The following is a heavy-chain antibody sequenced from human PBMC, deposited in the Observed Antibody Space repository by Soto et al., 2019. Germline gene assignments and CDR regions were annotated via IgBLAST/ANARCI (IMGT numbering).Heavy chain of an antibody. J-gene: IGHJ4*02. CDR3: ARDLSGSTNVDY. V-gene: IGHV3-30-3*01. CDR1: GFTFSSYA. Sequence: QVQLVESGGGVVQPGRSLGLLCAASGFTFSSYAIHWVRQAPGKGLEWVAVISYDGNNKYYADSVKDRFTISRDNFKNTVYLQMDSLRGEDTAVYYCARDLSGSTNVDYWGQGTLVTVSS. D-gene: IGHD1-26*01. CDR2: ISYDGNNK.